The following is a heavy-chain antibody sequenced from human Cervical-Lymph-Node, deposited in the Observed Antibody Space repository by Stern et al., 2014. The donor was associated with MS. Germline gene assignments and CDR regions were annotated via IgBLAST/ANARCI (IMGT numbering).Heavy chain of an antibody. Sequence: QVQLVQSGAEVKKPGSSVNVSCKASGGKFSSSFAVNWVRQAPGQGLEWVGRIIPIIGLANYAQKFQTRLTITADKSTSTVYMELTSLTSEDTALYYCARGIVTNRPASTLHNLFDPWGQGTLVTVSS. CDR1: GGKFSSSFA. CDR2: IIPIIGLA. D-gene: IGHD4-17*01. CDR3: ARGIVTNRPASTLHNLFDP. J-gene: IGHJ5*02. V-gene: IGHV1-69*04.